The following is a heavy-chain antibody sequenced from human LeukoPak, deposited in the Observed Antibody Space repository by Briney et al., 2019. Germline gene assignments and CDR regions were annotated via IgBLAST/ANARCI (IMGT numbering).Heavy chain of an antibody. V-gene: IGHV3-48*03. CDR2: ISSSGSTI. CDR3: ATLGRRDYPSDY. CDR1: GLTFSDYE. D-gene: IGHD4-17*01. J-gene: IGHJ4*02. Sequence: GGSLRLSCAASGLTFSDYEMSWVRQAPGMGLESVSYISSSGSTIYYADSVKGRFTISRDNAKNSLYMQMNSLRAEDTAVYYCATLGRRDYPSDYWGQGTLVTVS.